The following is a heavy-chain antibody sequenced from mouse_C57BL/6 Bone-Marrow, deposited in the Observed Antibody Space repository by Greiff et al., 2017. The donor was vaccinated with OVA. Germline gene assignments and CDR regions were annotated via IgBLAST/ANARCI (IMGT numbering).Heavy chain of an antibody. CDR1: GYTFTDYY. CDR2: INPYNGGT. J-gene: IGHJ3*01. Sequence: EVKLMESGPVLVKPGASVKMSCKASGYTFTDYYMNWVKQSHGKSLEWIGVINPYNGGTSYNQKFKGKATLTVDKSSSTAYMELNSLTSEDSAVYYCANDSGFAYWGQGTLVTVSA. D-gene: IGHD2-4*01. V-gene: IGHV1-19*01. CDR3: ANDSGFAY.